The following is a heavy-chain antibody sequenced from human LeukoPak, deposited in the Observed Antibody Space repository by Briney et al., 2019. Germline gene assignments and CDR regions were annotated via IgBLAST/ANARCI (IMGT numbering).Heavy chain of an antibody. Sequence: PSETLSLTCAVYGGSFSNYDWTWIRQPPGKGLEWIGEINHNGRTNYNPSLKSRLTISADTSKNQFSLKLRSVTAADTAVYYCARGRSHVTVFGVALNWFDSWGQGNLVSVSS. V-gene: IGHV4-34*01. CDR1: GGSFSNYD. J-gene: IGHJ5*01. D-gene: IGHD3-3*01. CDR3: ARGRSHVTVFGVALNWFDS. CDR2: INHNGRT.